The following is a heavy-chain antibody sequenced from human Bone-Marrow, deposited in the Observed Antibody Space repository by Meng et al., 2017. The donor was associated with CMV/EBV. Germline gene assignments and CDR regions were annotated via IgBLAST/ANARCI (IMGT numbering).Heavy chain of an antibody. J-gene: IGHJ4*02. V-gene: IGHV3-74*01. CDR1: GFTFSSYW. Sequence: GGSLRLSCAASGFTFSSYWMHWVRQAPGKGLVWVSRINSDGSSTSYADSVKGRFTISRDNAKNSLYLQMNSLRAEDTAVYYCARSPIVATNFDYWGQGTLVTVSS. CDR3: ARSPIVATNFDY. CDR2: INSDGSST. D-gene: IGHD5-12*01.